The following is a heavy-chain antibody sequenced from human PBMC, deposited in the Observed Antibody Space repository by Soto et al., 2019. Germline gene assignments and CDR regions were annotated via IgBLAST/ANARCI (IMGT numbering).Heavy chain of an antibody. Sequence: SETLSLTCAVYGGSFSDYFWIWIRQSPAKGLEWIGEINHSGSTNYDPSLKSRVTISVDASKNQFSLNMRSVTAADTAVYYCARGIRPLSFAYSYVPGYWSQGTQVTVSS. V-gene: IGHV4-34*01. CDR2: INHSGST. D-gene: IGHD3-10*01. CDR1: GGSFSDYF. CDR3: ARGIRPLSFAYSYVPGY. J-gene: IGHJ4*02.